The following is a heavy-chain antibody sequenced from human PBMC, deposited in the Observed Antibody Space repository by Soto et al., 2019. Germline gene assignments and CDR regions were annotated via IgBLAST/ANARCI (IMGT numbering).Heavy chain of an antibody. D-gene: IGHD3-22*01. J-gene: IGHJ5*02. CDR3: ARLSDSSGYYRWFDP. V-gene: IGHV1-69*13. CDR1: GGTFSSYA. Sequence: SVKVSCKASGGTFSSYAISWVRQAPGQGLEWMGGVIPIFGTANYAQKFQGRVTITADESTSTAYMKLSSLRSEDTAVYYCARLSDSSGYYRWFDPWGQGTLVTV. CDR2: VIPIFGTA.